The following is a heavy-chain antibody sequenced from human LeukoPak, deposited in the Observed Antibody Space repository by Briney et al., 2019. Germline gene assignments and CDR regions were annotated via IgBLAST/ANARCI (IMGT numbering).Heavy chain of an antibody. D-gene: IGHD3-10*01. Sequence: PGESLKISCKGSGYSFTSYWIGWVRQMPGKGLEWMGIIYPGDSDTRYSPSFQGQVTISADKSISTAYLQWSSLKASDTAMYYCARLYYGSGGYYYSMDVWGQGTTVTVSS. CDR2: IYPGDSDT. J-gene: IGHJ6*02. CDR3: ARLYYGSGGYYYSMDV. CDR1: GYSFTSYW. V-gene: IGHV5-51*01.